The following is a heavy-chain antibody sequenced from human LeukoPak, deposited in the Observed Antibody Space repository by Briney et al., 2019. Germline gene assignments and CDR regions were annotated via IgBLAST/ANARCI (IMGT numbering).Heavy chain of an antibody. CDR3: AKSSYGSSWYGDF. Sequence: GGSLRLSCAASGFTFINYAMSWVRQAPGKGLEWVSAIRGSGGVTDYADSVKGRFTISRDSSKGTLYLEMNSLRAEDTAVYYCAKSSYGSSWYGDFWGQGALVTVSS. J-gene: IGHJ4*02. CDR1: GFTFINYA. D-gene: IGHD6-13*01. CDR2: IRGSGGVT. V-gene: IGHV3-23*01.